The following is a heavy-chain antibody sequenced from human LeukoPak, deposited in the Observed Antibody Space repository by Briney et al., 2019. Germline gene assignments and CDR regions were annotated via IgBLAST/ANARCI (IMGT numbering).Heavy chain of an antibody. CDR1: GYTFTSYG. J-gene: IGHJ3*02. CDR2: ISAYNGNT. CDR3: ARVYCSSTSCYPDAFDI. V-gene: IGHV1-18*01. D-gene: IGHD2-2*01. Sequence: ASVKVSCKASGYTFTSYGISWVRQAPGQGLEWMGWISAYNGNTNYAQKLQGRVTMTTDTSTSTAYMELRSLRSDDTAVYYCARVYCSSTSCYPDAFDIWGQGTMVTVSS.